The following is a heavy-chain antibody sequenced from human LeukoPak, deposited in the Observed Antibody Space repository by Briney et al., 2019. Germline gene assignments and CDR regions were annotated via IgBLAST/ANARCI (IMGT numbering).Heavy chain of an antibody. CDR3: ARDRGFTMLSYMDV. D-gene: IGHD3-10*02. CDR1: GGSISSYY. CDR2: IHYSGST. V-gene: IGHV4-59*01. Sequence: KPSETLSLTCSVSGGSISSYYWSWIRQPPGKGLEYIGYIHYSGSTNYSPSLKGRVTISVDTSKNQFSPKLTSVTAADTAVYYCARDRGFTMLSYMDVWGKGTTVTVSS. J-gene: IGHJ6*03.